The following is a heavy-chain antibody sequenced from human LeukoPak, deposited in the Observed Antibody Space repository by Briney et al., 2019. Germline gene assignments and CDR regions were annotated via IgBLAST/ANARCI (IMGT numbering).Heavy chain of an antibody. J-gene: IGHJ4*02. CDR1: GYTFTSYY. Sequence: ASVKVSCKASGYTFTSYYMHWVRQAPGQGLEWMGIINPSGGSTSYAQKFQGRVTMTRDTSTSTVYMELSSLRSEDTAVYYCARSYCGGDCYMYYFDYWGQGTLVTVSS. V-gene: IGHV1-46*01. CDR3: ARSYCGGDCYMYYFDY. CDR2: INPSGGST. D-gene: IGHD2-21*01.